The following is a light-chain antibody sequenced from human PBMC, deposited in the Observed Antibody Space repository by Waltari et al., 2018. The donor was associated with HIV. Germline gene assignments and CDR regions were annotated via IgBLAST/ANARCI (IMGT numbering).Light chain of an antibody. V-gene: IGLV2-11*01. Sequence: QSALTQPPSVSGSPGQSVTSSCPCSRRVVGNYKYVSWYQRRPGPAPKLVIYDVTRRPSGVPARFSGSKSGKTASLTISGLQYEDEADYFCCSFAGSYTYVVFGGGTKLTVL. J-gene: IGLJ2*01. CDR2: DVT. CDR1: RRVVGNYKY. CDR3: CSFAGSYTYVV.